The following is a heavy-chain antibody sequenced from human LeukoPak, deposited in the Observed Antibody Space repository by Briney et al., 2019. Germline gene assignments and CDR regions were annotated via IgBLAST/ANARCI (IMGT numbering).Heavy chain of an antibody. Sequence: ASVKVSCKASGYTFTGYYMHWVRQAPGQGLEWMGWINPNGGGTNYAQKFQGRVTMTRDTSISTAYMELSRLRSDDTAVYCCARDRSCSGGSCYYYYYMDVWGKGTTVTVSS. CDR2: INPNGGGT. CDR3: ARDRSCSGGSCYYYYYMDV. CDR1: GYTFTGYY. D-gene: IGHD2-15*01. V-gene: IGHV1-2*02. J-gene: IGHJ6*03.